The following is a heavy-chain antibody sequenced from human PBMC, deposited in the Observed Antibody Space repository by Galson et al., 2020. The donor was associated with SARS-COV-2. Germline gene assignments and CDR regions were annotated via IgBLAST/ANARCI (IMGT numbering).Heavy chain of an antibody. J-gene: IGHJ4*02. D-gene: IGHD5-12*01. CDR3: ARGSLYAGYDADYFDY. Sequence: WVRQAPGQGLEWMGWISAYNGKTNYAQKFQGRVTLTTDTSTSTAYMELRSLRSDDTAVYFCARGSLYAGYDADYFDYWGQGTLVTVSS. V-gene: IGHV1-18*01. CDR2: ISAYNGKT.